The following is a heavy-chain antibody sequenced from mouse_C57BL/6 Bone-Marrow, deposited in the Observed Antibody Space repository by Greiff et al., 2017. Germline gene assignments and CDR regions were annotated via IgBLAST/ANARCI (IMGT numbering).Heavy chain of an antibody. D-gene: IGHD2-1*01. CDR3: AGEWIYYGNSWYFDV. CDR1: GYTFTGYW. CDR2: ILPGSGST. Sequence: LVESGAELMKPGASVKLSCKATGYTFTGYWIEWVKQRPGHGLEWIGEILPGSGSTNYNEKFKGKATFTADTPSNTAYMQLSSLTTEDSAISYCAGEWIYYGNSWYFDVWGTGTTVTVSS. J-gene: IGHJ1*03. V-gene: IGHV1-9*01.